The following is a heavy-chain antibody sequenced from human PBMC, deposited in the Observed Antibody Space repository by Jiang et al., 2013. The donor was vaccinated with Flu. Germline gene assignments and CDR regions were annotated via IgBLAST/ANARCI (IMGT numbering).Heavy chain of an antibody. Sequence: PGLVKPSQTLSLSCSVSGASVSTDPYYWSWIRQHPGKGLEWIGYIDYRGSNYYNPSLKSRVTISVDTSKNQFSLKLSSVTAADTALYYCAGDRGYSGFDLHYFDYWGQGTLVTVSS. CDR3: AGDRGYSGFDLHYFDY. CDR1: GASVSTDPYY. J-gene: IGHJ4*02. CDR2: IDYRGSN. V-gene: IGHV4-31*03. D-gene: IGHD5-12*01.